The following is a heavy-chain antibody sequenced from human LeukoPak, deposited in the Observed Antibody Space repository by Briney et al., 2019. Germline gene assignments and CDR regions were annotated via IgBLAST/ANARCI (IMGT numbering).Heavy chain of an antibody. J-gene: IGHJ6*03. CDR2: ISSSSSTI. V-gene: IGHV3-48*04. CDR3: AKVPSGVYDTSGKRGVYYYYYMDV. D-gene: IGHD3-22*01. CDR1: GFTFSSYS. Sequence: GGSLRLSCAASGFTFSSYSMNWVRQAPGKGLEWVSYISSSSSTIYYADSVKGRFTISRDNAKNSLYLQMNSLRAEDTAAYYCAKVPSGVYDTSGKRGVYYYYYMDVWGKGTTVTVSS.